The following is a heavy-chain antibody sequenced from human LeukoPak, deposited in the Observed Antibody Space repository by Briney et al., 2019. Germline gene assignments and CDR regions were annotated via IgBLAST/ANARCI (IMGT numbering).Heavy chain of an antibody. Sequence: SETLSLTCAVSGGSISSSNWWSWVRQPPGKGLEWIGEIYHSGSTNYNPSLKSRVTISVDKSKNQFSLKLSSVTAADTAVYYCARVSSYYDSSGYYSLFDYWGQGTLVTVSS. CDR1: GGSISSSNW. D-gene: IGHD3-22*01. CDR3: ARVSSYYDSSGYYSLFDY. CDR2: IYHSGST. J-gene: IGHJ4*02. V-gene: IGHV4-4*02.